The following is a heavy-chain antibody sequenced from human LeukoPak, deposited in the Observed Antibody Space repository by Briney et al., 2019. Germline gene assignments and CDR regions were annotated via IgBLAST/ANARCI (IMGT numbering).Heavy chain of an antibody. CDR1: GFTFSSYA. Sequence: GGSLRLSCAASGFTFSSYAMSWVRQAPGKGLQWVSGISGSGGSTYYADSVKGRFTISRDNAKNSLYLQMNTLRDEDTAVYYCARDGRNYYGMDVWGQGTTVTVSS. V-gene: IGHV3-23*01. CDR2: ISGSGGST. CDR3: ARDGRNYYGMDV. J-gene: IGHJ6*02.